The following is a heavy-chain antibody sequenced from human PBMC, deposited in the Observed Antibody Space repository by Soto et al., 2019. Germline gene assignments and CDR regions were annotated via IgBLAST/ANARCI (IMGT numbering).Heavy chain of an antibody. J-gene: IGHJ4*02. Sequence: EVQLLESGEGLVQPGGSLRLSCAASGFTFSSYAMSWVRQAPGKGLEWVSAIGVSGDTTYYADSVKGRFTISRDNSKNTLYLQMGSLRAEETAVYYCAKVRRFGELRSLYWGQGTLVTVSS. D-gene: IGHD3-10*01. V-gene: IGHV3-23*01. CDR2: IGVSGDTT. CDR3: AKVRRFGELRSLY. CDR1: GFTFSSYA.